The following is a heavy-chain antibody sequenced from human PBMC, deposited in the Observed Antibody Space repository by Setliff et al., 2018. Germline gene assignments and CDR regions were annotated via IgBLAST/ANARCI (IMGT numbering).Heavy chain of an antibody. J-gene: IGHJ4*02. D-gene: IGHD7-27*01. Sequence: SETLSLTCAVYGGSFSSFYWSWIRQPPGKGLEWIGEINHSGTTNYNPSLKSRVTISVDASKKQFSLKLSSVTAADTAVYYCAKFGPLDLTGDWAFDNWGLGTLVTVSS. CDR1: GGSFSSFY. CDR2: INHSGTT. V-gene: IGHV4-34*01. CDR3: AKFGPLDLTGDWAFDN.